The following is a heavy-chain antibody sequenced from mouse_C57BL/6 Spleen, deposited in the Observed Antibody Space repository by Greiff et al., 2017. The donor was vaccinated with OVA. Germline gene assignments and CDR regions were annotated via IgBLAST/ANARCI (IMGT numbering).Heavy chain of an antibody. Sequence: EVKVVESGGGLVKPGGSLKLSCAASGFTFSSYTMSWVRQTPVKRLEWVATISGGGGNTYYPDSVKGRFTISRDNAKNTLYLQMSSLRSEDTALYYCAREFSYYFDYWGQGTTLTVSS. CDR3: AREFSYYFDY. V-gene: IGHV5-9*01. CDR1: GFTFSSYT. CDR2: ISGGGGNT. J-gene: IGHJ2*01.